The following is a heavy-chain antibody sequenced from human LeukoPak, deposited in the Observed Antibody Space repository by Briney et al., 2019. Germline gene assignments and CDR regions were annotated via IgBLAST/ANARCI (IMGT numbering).Heavy chain of an antibody. D-gene: IGHD3-10*01. CDR2: ISTSATTI. CDR1: GFTYSSFE. CDR3: ARGLWFGELLDVF. J-gene: IGHJ4*02. Sequence: PGGSLRLSCAASGFTYSSFEMNWVRQPPGKGLEWIAYISTSATTIYYADSVKGRFTISRDNAKNSLYLQINSLRAEDTAVCYCARGLWFGELLDVFWGQGTLVTVSS. V-gene: IGHV3-48*03.